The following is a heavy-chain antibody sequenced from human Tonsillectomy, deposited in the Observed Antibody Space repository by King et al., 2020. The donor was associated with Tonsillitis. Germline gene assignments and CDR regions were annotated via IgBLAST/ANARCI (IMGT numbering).Heavy chain of an antibody. J-gene: IGHJ4*02. CDR1: GFTFSSYG. Sequence: VQLVESGGGVVQPGGSLRLSCAASGFTFSSYGMHWVRQAPGKGLEWVTFIRYDGSKKYYADSVKGRFTISRDNSKNTVYLEMHSLRDEDTAVYYCAKDPTGGWFGAELNYFDYWGQGTLVTVSS. CDR2: IRYDGSKK. D-gene: IGHD3-16*01. CDR3: AKDPTGGWFGAELNYFDY. V-gene: IGHV3-30*02.